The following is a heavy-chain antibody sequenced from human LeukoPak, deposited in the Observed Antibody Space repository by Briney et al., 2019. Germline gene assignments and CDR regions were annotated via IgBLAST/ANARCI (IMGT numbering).Heavy chain of an antibody. Sequence: GGSLRLSRAASGFTFSSYWMSWFRQAPGKGLEWVANIKQDGSEKYYVDSVKGRFTISRDNAKNSLYLQMTTLTAEDTAVYYCARDGDYSSLFDYWGQGTLVTVSS. J-gene: IGHJ4*02. CDR3: ARDGDYSSLFDY. D-gene: IGHD4-11*01. CDR1: GFTFSSYW. V-gene: IGHV3-7*01. CDR2: IKQDGSEK.